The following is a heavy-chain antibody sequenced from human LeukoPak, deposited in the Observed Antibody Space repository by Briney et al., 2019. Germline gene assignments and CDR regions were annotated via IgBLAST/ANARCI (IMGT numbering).Heavy chain of an antibody. D-gene: IGHD5-18*01. J-gene: IGHJ6*02. V-gene: IGHV3-21*01. CDR2: ISSSSSYI. Sequence: PGGSLRLSCAASGFTFSSDSMNWVRQAPGKGLEWVAYISSSSSYIYYADSVKGRFTISRDNAKNSLYLQMNSLRAEDTAVYYCARVTAMAPCYYYGMDVWGQGTTVTVSS. CDR3: ARVTAMAPCYYYGMDV. CDR1: GFTFSSDS.